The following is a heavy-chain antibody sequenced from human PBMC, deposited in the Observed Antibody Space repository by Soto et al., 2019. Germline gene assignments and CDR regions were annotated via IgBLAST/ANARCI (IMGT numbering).Heavy chain of an antibody. CDR2: IYYSGST. Sequence: SETLSLTCTVSGGSISSGGYYWSWIRQHPGKGLEWIGYIYYSGSTYYNPSLKSRVTISVDTSKNQFSLKLSSVTAADTAVYYCARDMGREWLRFFDPWGQGTLVTVSS. D-gene: IGHD5-12*01. J-gene: IGHJ5*02. V-gene: IGHV4-31*03. CDR3: ARDMGREWLRFFDP. CDR1: GGSISSGGYY.